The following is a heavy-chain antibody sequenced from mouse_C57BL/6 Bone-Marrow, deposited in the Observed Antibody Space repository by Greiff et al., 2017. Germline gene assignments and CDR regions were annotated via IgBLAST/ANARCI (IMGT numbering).Heavy chain of an antibody. D-gene: IGHD2-1*01. V-gene: IGHV1-81*01. CDR1: GYTFTSYG. Sequence: VKLQESGAELARPGASVKLSCKASGYTFTSYGISWVKQRTGQGLEWIGEIYPRSGNTYYNEKFKGKATLTADKSSSTAYMELRSLTSEDSAVYYCARENGNKDWLAYWGQGTLVTVSA. J-gene: IGHJ3*01. CDR3: ARENGNKDWLAY. CDR2: IYPRSGNT.